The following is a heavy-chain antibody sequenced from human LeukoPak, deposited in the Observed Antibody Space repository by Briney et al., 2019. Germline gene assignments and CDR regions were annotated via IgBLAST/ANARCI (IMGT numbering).Heavy chain of an antibody. CDR1: GGSISSYY. CDR3: ASLGDYDSSGYGPPPGWYFDL. J-gene: IGHJ2*01. D-gene: IGHD3-22*01. V-gene: IGHV4-59*01. CDR2: IYYSGST. Sequence: SETLSLTCTVSGGSISSYYWSWIRRPPGKGLEWIGYIYYSGSTNYNPSLKSRVTISVDTSKNQFSLKLSSVTAADTAVYYCASLGDYDSSGYGPPPGWYFDLWGRGTLVTVSS.